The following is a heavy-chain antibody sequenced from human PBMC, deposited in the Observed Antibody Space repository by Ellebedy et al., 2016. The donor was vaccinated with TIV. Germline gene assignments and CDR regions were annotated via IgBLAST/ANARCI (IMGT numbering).Heavy chain of an antibody. CDR3: ARRGSYGDYAVQVNNWFDR. Sequence: GESLKISCAASGFTFSSHAMNWVRQAPGKGLEWVSTISSSSEYIHYADSVKGRFTISRDNAKNSLYLQLNSLRVEDTAVYYCARRGSYGDYAVQVNNWFDRWGQGTLVTVYS. D-gene: IGHD4-17*01. V-gene: IGHV3-21*01. CDR2: ISSSSEYI. CDR1: GFTFSSHA. J-gene: IGHJ5*02.